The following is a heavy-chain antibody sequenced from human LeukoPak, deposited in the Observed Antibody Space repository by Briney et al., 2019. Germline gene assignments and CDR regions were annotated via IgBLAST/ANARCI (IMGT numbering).Heavy chain of an antibody. D-gene: IGHD3-10*01. CDR3: AKDPLLWFGELLSSDY. CDR1: GFTFSSYA. J-gene: IGHJ4*02. CDR2: ISGSGGST. V-gene: IGHV3-23*01. Sequence: GGSLRLSCAASGFTFSSYAMSWVRQAPGKGLEWVSAISGSGGSTYYADSVKGRFTISRDNSKNTLYLQMNSLRAEDTAVYYCAKDPLLWFGELLSSDYWGQGTLVTVSS.